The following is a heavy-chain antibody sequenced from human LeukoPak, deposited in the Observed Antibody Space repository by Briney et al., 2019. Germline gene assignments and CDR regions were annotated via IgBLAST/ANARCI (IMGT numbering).Heavy chain of an antibody. CDR3: ARVFRRYRSGWLGY. CDR2: ISAYNGNT. V-gene: IGHV1-18*01. J-gene: IGHJ1*01. CDR1: GYAFTSYG. Sequence: GASVKVSCKASGYAFTSYGISWMRQAPGQGLEWMGWISAYNGNTNYAQKLQGRVTMTTDTSTSTAYMELRSLRSDDTAVYYCARVFRRYRSGWLGYWGQGSLVTVSS. D-gene: IGHD6-19*01.